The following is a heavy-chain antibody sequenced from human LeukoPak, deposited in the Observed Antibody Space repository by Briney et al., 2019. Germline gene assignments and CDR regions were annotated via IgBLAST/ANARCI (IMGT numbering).Heavy chain of an antibody. Sequence: SETLSLTCTVSGGSISSYYWSWIRQPPGKGLEWIGYIYYSGGTNYNPSLKSRVTISVDTSKNQFSLKLSSVTAADTAVYYCARWGDYYDSSGSTEDAFDIWGQGTMVTVSS. CDR1: GGSISSYY. CDR2: IYYSGGT. D-gene: IGHD3-22*01. CDR3: ARWGDYYDSSGSTEDAFDI. J-gene: IGHJ3*02. V-gene: IGHV4-59*01.